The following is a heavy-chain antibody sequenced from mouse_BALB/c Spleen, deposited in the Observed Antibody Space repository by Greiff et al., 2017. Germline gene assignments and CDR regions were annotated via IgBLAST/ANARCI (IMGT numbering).Heavy chain of an antibody. CDR2: ISYDGSN. CDR3: ARENSSYVRGAMDY. V-gene: IGHV3-6*02. J-gene: IGHJ4*01. CDR1: GYSITSGYY. D-gene: IGHD1-1*01. Sequence: DVKLQESGPGLVKPSQSLSLTCSVTGYSITSGYYWNWIRQFPGNKLEWMGYISYDGSNNYNPSLKNRISITRDTSKNQFFLKLNSVTTEDTATYDCARENSSYVRGAMDYWGQGTSVTVSS.